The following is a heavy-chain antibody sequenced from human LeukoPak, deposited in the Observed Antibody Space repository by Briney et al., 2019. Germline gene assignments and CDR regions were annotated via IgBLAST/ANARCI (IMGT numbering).Heavy chain of an antibody. V-gene: IGHV3-33*01. Sequence: GRSLRLSCAASGFTLSSYGMHWVRQAPGKGLEWVAVIWYDGSNKYYAGSVKGRFTISRDNSKNTLYLQMNSLRAEDTAVYYCARGHVSQPLDAFDIWGQGTMVTVSS. J-gene: IGHJ3*02. D-gene: IGHD5/OR15-5a*01. CDR1: GFTLSSYG. CDR3: ARGHVSQPLDAFDI. CDR2: IWYDGSNK.